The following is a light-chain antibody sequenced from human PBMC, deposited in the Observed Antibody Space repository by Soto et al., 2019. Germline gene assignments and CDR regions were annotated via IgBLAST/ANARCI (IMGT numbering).Light chain of an antibody. CDR2: KAS. V-gene: IGKV1-5*03. Sequence: DIQMTQSPSTLSASVGDRVTITCRASQSISGWLAWYQQKPGKAPKFLIYKASSLVSGVPSRFSGSGSGTEFIFTISSLQPDDFVTDDDEQYYTYPAWTVGQGTKVLSK. CDR1: QSISGW. J-gene: IGKJ1*01. CDR3: EQYYTYPAWT.